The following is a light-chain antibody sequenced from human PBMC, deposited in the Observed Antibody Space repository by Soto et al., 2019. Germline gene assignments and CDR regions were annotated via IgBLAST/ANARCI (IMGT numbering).Light chain of an antibody. CDR3: QQSYSSSWT. V-gene: IGKV1-39*01. Sequence: DIQMTQAPSSLSASVGDRVTITCRASQSISSYLNWYQQKPGKAPNLLIYAASSLQSGVPSRFSSSGSGTDFTLTISSLQPEDFATYYCQQSYSSSWTFGQGTPVEIK. CDR1: QSISSY. J-gene: IGKJ1*01. CDR2: AAS.